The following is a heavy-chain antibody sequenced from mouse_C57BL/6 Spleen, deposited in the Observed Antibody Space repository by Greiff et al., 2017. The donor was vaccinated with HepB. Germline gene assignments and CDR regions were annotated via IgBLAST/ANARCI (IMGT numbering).Heavy chain of an antibody. Sequence: QVQLQQPGAELVMPGASVKLSCKASGSTFTSYWMHWVKQRPGHGLEWIGELDPSDSYTNYNQKFKGKSTLTVDKSSSTAYMQLSSLTSEDSAVYYCARGGYDYDYAMDYWGQGTSVTVSS. V-gene: IGHV1-69*01. CDR2: LDPSDSYT. J-gene: IGHJ4*01. CDR1: GSTFTSYW. CDR3: ARGGYDYDYAMDY. D-gene: IGHD2-4*01.